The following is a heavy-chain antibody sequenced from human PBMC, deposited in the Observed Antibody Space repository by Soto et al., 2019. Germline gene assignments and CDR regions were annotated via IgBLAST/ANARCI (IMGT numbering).Heavy chain of an antibody. V-gene: IGHV4-34*01. CDR1: GGSFRNYY. D-gene: IGHD5-12*01. Sequence: PSETLSLTCGVYGGSFRNYYWIWVRQPPGKGLEWIGEVNHSGEATYNPSLQSRVSISLDTSNNHFSLKMTSVTAADTAVYYCVRVTSVLGSEGAYVGSWFDPWGQGTLVTVSS. CDR2: VNHSGEA. J-gene: IGHJ5*02. CDR3: VRVTSVLGSEGAYVGSWFDP.